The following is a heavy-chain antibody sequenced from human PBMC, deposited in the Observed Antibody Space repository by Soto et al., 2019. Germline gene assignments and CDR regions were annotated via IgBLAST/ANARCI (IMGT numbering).Heavy chain of an antibody. V-gene: IGHV4-59*02. CDR1: GDSVTSHY. J-gene: IGHJ5*02. CDR3: ARIWGALAKIAGWFGP. D-gene: IGHD5-12*01. CDR2: MHYTGFS. Sequence: SETLSLTCSFSGDSVTSHYLTLIRQSPEKGLEWIGYMHYTGFSHYNPSLKSRVIISIDKAKNNFSLRLSSVTAADTAVYYCARIWGALAKIAGWFGPWGQGTLVTVSS.